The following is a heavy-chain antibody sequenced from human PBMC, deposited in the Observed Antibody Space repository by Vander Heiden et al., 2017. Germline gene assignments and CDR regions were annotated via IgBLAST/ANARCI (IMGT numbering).Heavy chain of an antibody. CDR3: ATLPYFYDSSTYGSFDF. V-gene: IGHV1-24*01. CDR2: FDPDDGET. CDR1: GYILTELS. D-gene: IGHD3-22*01. J-gene: IGHJ4*02. Sequence: QVQLVQHGAEVRKPGASVTASCKVSGYILTELSMHWVRQAPGKGLEWMGGFDPDDGETIYAQNLQGRVTTTEDTSTNTAYMELSSLRSEDTAVYYCATLPYFYDSSTYGSFDFWGQGTRVTVAS.